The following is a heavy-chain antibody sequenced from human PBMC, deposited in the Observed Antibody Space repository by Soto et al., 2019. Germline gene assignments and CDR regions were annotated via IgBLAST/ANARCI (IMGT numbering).Heavy chain of an antibody. D-gene: IGHD4-17*01. J-gene: IGHJ5*02. Sequence: EVQMLESGGGLVQPGGSLRLSCAASGFSFSSFAMTWVRQAPGKGLEWVSTIISTGVSTYYADSAKGRFTISRANSQNTLYLQMNSLRVEDTAVYYRAKGNYGDYGRFDPWGQGTLVTVSS. V-gene: IGHV3-23*01. CDR1: GFSFSSFA. CDR2: IISTGVST. CDR3: AKGNYGDYGRFDP.